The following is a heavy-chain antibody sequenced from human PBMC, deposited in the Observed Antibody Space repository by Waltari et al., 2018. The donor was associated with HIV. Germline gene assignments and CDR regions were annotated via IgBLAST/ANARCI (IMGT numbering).Heavy chain of an antibody. Sequence: QLQLQESGPGLVKPSETLSLTCTVSGGSISSSSRHYWGWIRQPPGKRLEWIGSIYYGGNTYYNPSLESRVTISVDTSKNQFSLKLRSVTAADTSLYYCARVSTFHLEGGDVWGQGTTVTVSS. J-gene: IGHJ6*02. CDR2: IYYGGNT. CDR3: ARVSTFHLEGGDV. V-gene: IGHV4-39*01. D-gene: IGHD3-3*01. CDR1: GGSISSSSRHY.